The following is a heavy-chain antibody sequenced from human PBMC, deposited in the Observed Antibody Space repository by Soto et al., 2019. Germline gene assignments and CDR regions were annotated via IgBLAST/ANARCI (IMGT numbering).Heavy chain of an antibody. CDR3: ARVTLGGYFDY. CDR1: GGSFSGYY. D-gene: IGHD3-16*01. CDR2: INHSGST. Sequence: QVQLQQWGAGLLKPSETLSLTCAVYGGSFSGYYWSWIRQPPGKGLEWIGEINHSGSTNYNPSLKSRVTISVDTSKNQFSLKLSSVTAADTAVYYCARVTLGGYFDYWGQGTLVTVSS. V-gene: IGHV4-34*01. J-gene: IGHJ4*02.